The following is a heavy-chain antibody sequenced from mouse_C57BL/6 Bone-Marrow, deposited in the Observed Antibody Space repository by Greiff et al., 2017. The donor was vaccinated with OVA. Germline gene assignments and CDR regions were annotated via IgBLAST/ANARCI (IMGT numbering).Heavy chain of an antibody. CDR3: ASAHYCNPPFMDY. CDR1: GYSFTDYN. V-gene: IGHV1-39*01. D-gene: IGHD2-1*01. Sequence: EVQLQESGPELVKPGASVKISCKASGYSFTDYNMNWVKQSNGKSLEWIGVINPNYGTTSYNQKFKGKATLTVDQSSSTAYMQLNSLTSEDSAVYYCASAHYCNPPFMDYWGQGTSVTVSA. CDR2: INPNYGTT. J-gene: IGHJ4*01.